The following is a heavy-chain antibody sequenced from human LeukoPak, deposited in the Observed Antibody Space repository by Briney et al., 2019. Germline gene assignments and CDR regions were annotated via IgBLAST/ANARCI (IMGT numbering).Heavy chain of an antibody. CDR3: AKDPKSKQQLVPPLLDALFDY. J-gene: IGHJ4*02. CDR1: GFTFSSYA. V-gene: IGHV3-30-3*01. CDR2: ISYDGSNK. D-gene: IGHD6-13*01. Sequence: GGSLRLSCAASGFTFSSYAMHWVRQAPGKGLEWVAVISYDGSNKYYADSVKGRFTISSDNSKNTLYLQMNSLRAEDTAVYYCAKDPKSKQQLVPPLLDALFDYWGQGTLVTVSS.